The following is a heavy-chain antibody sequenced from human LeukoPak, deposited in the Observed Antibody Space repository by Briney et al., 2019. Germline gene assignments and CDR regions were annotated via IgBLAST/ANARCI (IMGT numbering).Heavy chain of an antibody. CDR3: ARGKAIAAAGTGVDY. CDR2: IYTSGST. CDR1: GGSISSYY. D-gene: IGHD6-13*01. Sequence: SETLSLTCTVSGGSISSYYWSWIRQPAGKGLEWIGRIYTSGSTNYNPSLKSRVTISVDTSKNQFSLKLSSVTAADTAVYYCARGKAIAAAGTGVDYWGQGTLVTVSS. V-gene: IGHV4-4*07. J-gene: IGHJ4*02.